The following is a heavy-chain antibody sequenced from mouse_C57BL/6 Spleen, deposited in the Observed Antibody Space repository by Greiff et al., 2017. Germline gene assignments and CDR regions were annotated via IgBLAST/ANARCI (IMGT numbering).Heavy chain of an antibody. V-gene: IGHV1-50*01. Sequence: QVQLKQPGAELVKPGASVKLSCKASGYTFTSYWMQWVKQRPGQGLEWIGEIDPSDSYTNYNQKFKGKATLTVDTSSSTAYMQLSSLTSEDSAVYYCARKSFLLRSFSYWYFDVWGTGTTVTVSS. D-gene: IGHD1-1*01. CDR3: ARKSFLLRSFSYWYFDV. J-gene: IGHJ1*03. CDR1: GYTFTSYW. CDR2: IDPSDSYT.